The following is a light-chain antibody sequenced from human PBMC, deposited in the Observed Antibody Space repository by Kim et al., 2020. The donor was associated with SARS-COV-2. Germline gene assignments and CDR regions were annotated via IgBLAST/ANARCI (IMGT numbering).Light chain of an antibody. CDR3: SSYAGTNNLL. V-gene: IGLV2-8*01. CDR2: EVS. CDR1: SSYIGTYNY. J-gene: IGLJ2*01. Sequence: GQSVAISCTGTSSYIGTYNYVSWYQQHPGKAPKLLIYEVSKRPSGVPDRFSGSKSGNTASLTVSGLQADDEANYYCSSYAGTNNLLFGGGTQLTVL.